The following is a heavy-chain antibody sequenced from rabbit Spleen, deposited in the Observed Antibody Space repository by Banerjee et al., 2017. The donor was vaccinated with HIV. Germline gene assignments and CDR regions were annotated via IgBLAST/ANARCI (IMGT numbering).Heavy chain of an antibody. Sequence: QLKETGGGLVQPGGSLTLSCKASGFDFSSYYITWVRQAPGKGLEWIGYIDPVFGITYYANWVNGRFSISRENAQNTVFLQMTSLTAADTATYFCARDGTGGSYFALWGQGTLVTVS. CDR1: GFDFSSYY. CDR2: IDPVFGIT. J-gene: IGHJ3*01. V-gene: IGHV1S7*01. CDR3: ARDGTGGSYFAL. D-gene: IGHD8-1*01.